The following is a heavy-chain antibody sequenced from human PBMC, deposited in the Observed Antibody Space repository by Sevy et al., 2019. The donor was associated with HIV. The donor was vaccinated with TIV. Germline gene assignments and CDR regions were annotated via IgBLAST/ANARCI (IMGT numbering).Heavy chain of an antibody. CDR3: AKDESSYGGRGLGAFDI. CDR1: GFTFDDYA. J-gene: IGHJ3*02. Sequence: GGSLRLSCAASGFTFDDYAMHWVRQAPGKGLEWVSGISWNSGSIGYADSVKGRFTISRDNAKNSLYLQMNSLRAEDTALYYCAKDESSYGGRGLGAFDIWGQGTMVTVSS. CDR2: ISWNSGSI. D-gene: IGHD2-15*01. V-gene: IGHV3-9*01.